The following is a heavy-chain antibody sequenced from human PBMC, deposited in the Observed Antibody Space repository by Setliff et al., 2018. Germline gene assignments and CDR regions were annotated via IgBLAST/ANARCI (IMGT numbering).Heavy chain of an antibody. D-gene: IGHD6-13*01. Sequence: ASVKVSCKASGYSLTRYYMHWVRQAPGQGLEWMGIINPGGGSAGCAEKFQGRVTMTRDTSTSTFYMEVNILRSDDTAVYYCARGGMAAANRKGVFEYWGQGTLVTVPQ. CDR2: INPGGGSA. CDR1: GYSLTRYY. J-gene: IGHJ4*02. V-gene: IGHV1-46*01. CDR3: ARGGMAAANRKGVFEY.